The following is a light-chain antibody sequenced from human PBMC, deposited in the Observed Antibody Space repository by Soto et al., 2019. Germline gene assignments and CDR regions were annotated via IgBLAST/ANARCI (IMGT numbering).Light chain of an antibody. CDR3: QQYYSTPRT. J-gene: IGKJ4*01. V-gene: IGKV4-1*01. CDR2: WAS. Sequence: DIVMTQSPDSLAVSLGERATINCKSSQSVLYSSNNKNYLAWYQQKPGQPPKLLIYWASTRESGVPDRFSGSGSGKDFTLTISSLQAADVAVYYCQQYYSTPRTFGGGTKVEIK. CDR1: QSVLYSSNNKNY.